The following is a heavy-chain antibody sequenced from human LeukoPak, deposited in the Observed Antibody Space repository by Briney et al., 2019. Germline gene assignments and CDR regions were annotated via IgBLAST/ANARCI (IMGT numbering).Heavy chain of an antibody. Sequence: PSETLSLTCTVSGYSISSGYYWGWTRQPPGKGLEWIGSIYHSGSTYYNPSLKSRVTISVDTSKNQFSLKLSSVTAADTAVYYCAGTPDYDILTGYPNPLFDYWGQGTLVTVSS. CDR2: IYHSGST. CDR3: AGTPDYDILTGYPNPLFDY. D-gene: IGHD3-9*01. J-gene: IGHJ4*02. CDR1: GYSISSGYY. V-gene: IGHV4-38-2*02.